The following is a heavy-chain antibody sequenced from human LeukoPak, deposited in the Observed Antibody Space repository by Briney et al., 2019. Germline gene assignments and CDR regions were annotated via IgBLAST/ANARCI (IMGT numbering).Heavy chain of an antibody. CDR2: IKPDGSEK. CDR3: ARDFSAFDI. Sequence: GGSLRLSCAASGFAFSSYWMNWVRQAPGKGLEWVANIKPDGSEKWYVDSVKGRFTISRDNGKNSLNLQLNSLRAEDTAVNYCARDFSAFDIWGQGTMVTVSS. CDR1: GFAFSSYW. J-gene: IGHJ3*02. V-gene: IGHV3-7*05. D-gene: IGHD3-3*01.